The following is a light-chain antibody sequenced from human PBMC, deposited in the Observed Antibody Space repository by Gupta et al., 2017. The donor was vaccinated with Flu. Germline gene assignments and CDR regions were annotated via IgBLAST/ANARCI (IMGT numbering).Light chain of an antibody. CDR3: QQYGSSRT. J-gene: IGKJ1*01. V-gene: IGKV3-20*01. CDR2: GAS. Sequence: PGTLSLSPGERATLSCRASQSVSSSYLAWYQQKPGQAPRLLIYGASSRATGIPDRFSGSGSGTDFTLTISRREPEDFAVYYWQQYGSSRTFGQGTKVEIK. CDR1: QSVSSSY.